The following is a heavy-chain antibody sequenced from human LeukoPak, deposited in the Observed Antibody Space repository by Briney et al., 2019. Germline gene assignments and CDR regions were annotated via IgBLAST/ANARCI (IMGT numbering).Heavy chain of an antibody. V-gene: IGHV4-4*07. Sequence: SETLSLTCTVSGGSISSYYWSWIRQPAGKGLEWIGRIYSSGNTNYDPSLKSRVTMSVDTSKNQFSLKLSSVTAADTAVYYCARWYYYDSRGYYFDFWGQGTLVTVSS. CDR2: IYSSGNT. CDR3: ARWYYYDSRGYYFDF. J-gene: IGHJ4*02. D-gene: IGHD3-22*01. CDR1: GGSISSYY.